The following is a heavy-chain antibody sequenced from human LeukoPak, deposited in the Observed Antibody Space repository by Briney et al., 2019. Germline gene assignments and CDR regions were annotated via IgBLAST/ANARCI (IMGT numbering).Heavy chain of an antibody. CDR2: VHYSGST. D-gene: IGHD1-14*01. Sequence: PSETLSLTCSVSGGSISNYYWSWLRHPPGKGLEWIGYVHYSGSTSYNHSLKSRLTMSLDTSNDQFSLKLSSVTAADSAVYYCAGIYNTIAFDVWGQGTMATVSS. V-gene: IGHV4-59*01. CDR3: AGIYNTIAFDV. J-gene: IGHJ3*01. CDR1: GGSISNYY.